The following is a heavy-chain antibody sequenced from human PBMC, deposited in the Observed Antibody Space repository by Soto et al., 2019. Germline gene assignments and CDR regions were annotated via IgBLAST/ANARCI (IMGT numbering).Heavy chain of an antibody. CDR2: INPSGGST. Sequence: GASVKVSCKASRYTFTSYYMHWVRQAPGQGLEWMGIINPSGGSTSYAQKFQGRVTMTRDTSTSTVYMELSSLRSEDTAVYYCARDGAIVVVVPAAHNWFDPWGQGTLVTVSS. V-gene: IGHV1-46*01. D-gene: IGHD2-2*01. CDR1: RYTFTSYY. CDR3: ARDGAIVVVVPAAHNWFDP. J-gene: IGHJ5*02.